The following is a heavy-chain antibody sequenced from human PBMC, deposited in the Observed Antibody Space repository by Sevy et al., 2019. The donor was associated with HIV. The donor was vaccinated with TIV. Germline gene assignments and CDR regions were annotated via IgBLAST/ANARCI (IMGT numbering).Heavy chain of an antibody. D-gene: IGHD2-2*01. CDR2: ISDSTGT. V-gene: IGHV4-31*03. CDR1: GGSISSGVHY. Sequence: SETLSLTCTVSGGSISSGVHYWSWIRQHPGKGLEWIGYISDSTGTYYNPSLKSRVTISVDTSKNQFSLKLSSVTAADTAVYYCARETCTSPSCQNCGYYVMDVWDQGTTVTVSS. J-gene: IGHJ6*02. CDR3: ARETCTSPSCQNCGYYVMDV.